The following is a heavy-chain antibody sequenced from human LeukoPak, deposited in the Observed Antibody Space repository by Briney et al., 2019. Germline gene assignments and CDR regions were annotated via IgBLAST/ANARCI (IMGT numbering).Heavy chain of an antibody. V-gene: IGHV3-74*01. D-gene: IGHD3-22*01. CDR3: AREMSSIYYYDSSGYYEEYFQH. CDR2: INSDGSST. CDR1: GFTFSSYW. J-gene: IGHJ1*01. Sequence: GGSLRLSCVASGFTFSSYWMHWVRQAPGKGLVWVSRINSDGSSTSYADSVKGRFTISRDNAKNTLYLQMNSLRAEDTAVYYCAREMSSIYYYDSSGYYEEYFQHWGQGTLVTVSS.